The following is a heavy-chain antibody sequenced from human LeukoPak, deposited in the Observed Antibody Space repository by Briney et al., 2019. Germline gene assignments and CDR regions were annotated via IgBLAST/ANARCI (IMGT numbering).Heavy chain of an antibody. D-gene: IGHD3-3*01. CDR3: ARGLNDSWTGENY. J-gene: IGHJ4*02. Sequence: SETLSLTCTVSGYSTSSGYYWGWIRQPPGKGLEWIGEINHSGSTNYNPPLKSRVTISLDTSKSQFSLKVRYVTAADTAVYYCARGLNDSWTGENYWGQGTLVTVSS. V-gene: IGHV4-38-2*02. CDR2: INHSGST. CDR1: GYSTSSGYY.